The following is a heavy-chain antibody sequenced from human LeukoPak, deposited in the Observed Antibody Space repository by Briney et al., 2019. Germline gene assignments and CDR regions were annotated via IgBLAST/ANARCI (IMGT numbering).Heavy chain of an antibody. CDR1: GGTFISYA. J-gene: IGHJ4*02. CDR2: IIPIFGTA. Sequence: SVKVSCKASGGTFISYAISWVRQAPGQGLEWMGGIIPIFGTANYAQKFQGRVTITADESTSTAYMELSSLRSEDTAVYYCARAYYGSGSPLDYWGQGTLVTVSS. D-gene: IGHD3-10*01. V-gene: IGHV1-69*13. CDR3: ARAYYGSGSPLDY.